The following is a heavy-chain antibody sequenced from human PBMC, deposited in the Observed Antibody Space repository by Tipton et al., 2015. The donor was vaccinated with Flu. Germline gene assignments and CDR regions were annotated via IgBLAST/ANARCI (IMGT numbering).Heavy chain of an antibody. V-gene: IGHV4-59*12. J-gene: IGHJ4*02. CDR2: IYNSQYT. CDR3: ARDPSLGMPDYFDS. Sequence: TLSLTCTVSGAFFTSYYWNWIRQPPGKALEWIGYIYNSQYTKYNPSLKSRVTISVDTSKKQFSLQLRSVTAADTAVYYCARDPSLGMPDYFDSWGQGTLVTASS. CDR1: GAFFTSYY. D-gene: IGHD2-2*01.